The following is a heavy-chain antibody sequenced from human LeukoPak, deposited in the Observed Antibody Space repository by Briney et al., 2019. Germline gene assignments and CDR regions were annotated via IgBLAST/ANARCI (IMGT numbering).Heavy chain of an antibody. D-gene: IGHD3-22*01. Sequence: ASVKVSCKASGYTFTSYDINWVRPATGQGLEWMGWMNPHSGNTGYEQKFQGRVTMTRNTSISTAYMELSSPRSEDTAVYYCARGLSPYYYDSSVKNDAFDIWGQGTMVTVSS. CDR2: MNPHSGNT. CDR3: ARGLSPYYYDSSVKNDAFDI. CDR1: GYTFTSYD. J-gene: IGHJ3*02. V-gene: IGHV1-8*01.